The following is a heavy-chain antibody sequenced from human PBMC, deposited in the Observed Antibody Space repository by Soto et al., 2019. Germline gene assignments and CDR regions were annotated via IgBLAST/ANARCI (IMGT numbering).Heavy chain of an antibody. Sequence: QAQVVESGGGLVKPGGSLRLSCATSGINFSDHFMAWIRLSPGKGLAWIAYISGSGTTIYYADSVRGRFTISRDNANDSLYLQMHSLRAEDTAVYYCARDGRYKTPYDGFDTWGQGTMVTVSS. CDR3: ARDGRYKTPYDGFDT. D-gene: IGHD1-26*01. CDR2: ISGSGTTI. J-gene: IGHJ3*02. CDR1: GINFSDHF. V-gene: IGHV3-11*01.